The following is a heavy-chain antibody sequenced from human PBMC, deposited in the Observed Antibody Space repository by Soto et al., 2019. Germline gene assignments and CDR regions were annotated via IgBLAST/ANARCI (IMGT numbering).Heavy chain of an antibody. CDR1: GYMFSHYG. D-gene: IGHD2-21*02. V-gene: IGHV1-18*04. CDR2: ISAYNGNT. CDR3: ARDLSLVTGTSNDGFVI. J-gene: IGHJ3*02. Sequence: QIQLVQSGAEVKKPGAPVMVSCKASGYMFSHYGITWVRQAPGQGLEWMAWISAYNGNTDYAQKFQGRVTMTTDSSTNTAYMELRSLRSDDTAVYYCARDLSLVTGTSNDGFVIWGQGTMVTVSS.